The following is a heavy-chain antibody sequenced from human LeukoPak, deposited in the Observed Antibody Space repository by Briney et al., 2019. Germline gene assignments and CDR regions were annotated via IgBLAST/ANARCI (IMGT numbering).Heavy chain of an antibody. Sequence: GGSLRLSCAASGVTFSAFEINWVRQAPGKGLEWVSYISSSGSTIYYADSVKGRFTISRDNAKNSLYLQMNSLRAEDTAVYYCARVDGSGSLDPWGQGTLVTVSS. V-gene: IGHV3-48*03. CDR2: ISSSGSTI. J-gene: IGHJ5*02. CDR3: ARVDGSGSLDP. D-gene: IGHD3-10*01. CDR1: GVTFSAFE.